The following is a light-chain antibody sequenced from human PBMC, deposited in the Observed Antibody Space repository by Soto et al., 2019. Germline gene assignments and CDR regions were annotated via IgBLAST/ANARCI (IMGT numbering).Light chain of an antibody. Sequence: EIVLTQSPGTLSLSPGERATLSCRASQSFSSSYLAWYQQKPGQAPRLLSYGTSTRATGIPDRFSGSGSQTDFTLIISRLEPEDFTVYYCKQYGSLGTFGQGTRVEIK. CDR3: KQYGSLGT. CDR1: QSFSSSY. V-gene: IGKV3-20*01. CDR2: GTS. J-gene: IGKJ1*01.